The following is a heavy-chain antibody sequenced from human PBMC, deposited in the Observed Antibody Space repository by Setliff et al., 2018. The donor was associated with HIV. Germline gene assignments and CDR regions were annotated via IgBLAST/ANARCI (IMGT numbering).Heavy chain of an antibody. CDR2: IYPGDSDT. CDR3: ARLAFWGCLPAAIPNYYYYMDV. V-gene: IGHV5-51*01. J-gene: IGHJ6*03. CDR1: GYSFTRYW. D-gene: IGHD2-2*01. Sequence: GESLKISCKGSGYSFTRYWLVWARQMPGKGLEWMGIIYPGDSDTRYSPSFQSQVTISVDKSINTAYLQWSSLKASDTARYYCARLAFWGCLPAAIPNYYYYMDVWGKGTTVTVSS.